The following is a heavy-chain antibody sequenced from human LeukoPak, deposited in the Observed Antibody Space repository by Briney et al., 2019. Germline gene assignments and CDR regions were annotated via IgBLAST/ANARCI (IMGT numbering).Heavy chain of an antibody. CDR1: GFTLSSYA. CDR3: ARPYSSSSPLGAYYFDY. J-gene: IGHJ4*02. CDR2: ISYDGSNK. D-gene: IGHD6-6*01. V-gene: IGHV3-30-3*01. Sequence: GGSLRLSCAASGFTLSSYAMHWVRQAPGKGLEWVAVISYDGSNKYYADSVKGRFTISRDNSKNTLYLQMNSLRAEDTAVYYCARPYSSSSPLGAYYFDYWGQGTLVTVSS.